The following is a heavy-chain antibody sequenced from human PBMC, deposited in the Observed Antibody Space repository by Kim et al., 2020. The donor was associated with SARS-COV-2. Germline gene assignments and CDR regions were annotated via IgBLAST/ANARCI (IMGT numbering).Heavy chain of an antibody. D-gene: IGHD3-9*01. CDR3: ARDHPYYDILTGYSYYFDY. J-gene: IGHJ4*02. CDR1: GFTFSSYW. V-gene: IGHV3-74*01. Sequence: GGSLRLSCAASGFTFSSYWMHWVRQAPGKGLVWVSRINSDGSSTSYADSVKGRFTISRDNAKNTLYLQMNSLRAEDTAVYYCARDHPYYDILTGYSYYFDYWGQGTLVTVSS. CDR2: INSDGSST.